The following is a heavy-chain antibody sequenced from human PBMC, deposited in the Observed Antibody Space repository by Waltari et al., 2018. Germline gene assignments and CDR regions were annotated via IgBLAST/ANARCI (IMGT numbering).Heavy chain of an antibody. CDR3: AREIAVAGTYAFDI. Sequence: QVQLVQSGAEVKKPGASVKVSCKASGYTFTGYYMHWVRQAPGQGLEWMGWINPNSGGTNYAQKLQGWVTMTRDTSISTAYMELSRLRSDDTAVYYCAREIAVAGTYAFDIWGQGTMVTVSS. V-gene: IGHV1-2*04. CDR1: GYTFTGYY. J-gene: IGHJ3*02. CDR2: INPNSGGT. D-gene: IGHD6-19*01.